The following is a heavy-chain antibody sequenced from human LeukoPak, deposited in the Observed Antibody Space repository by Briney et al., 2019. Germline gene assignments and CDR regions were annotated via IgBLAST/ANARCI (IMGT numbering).Heavy chain of an antibody. CDR3: ARTGDRTGYYYYYMDV. D-gene: IGHD7-27*01. J-gene: IGHJ6*03. CDR1: GGSISSYY. Sequence: SETLSLTCTVSGGSISSYYWSWIRQPPGKGLEWIGNIYYSGIIKYNPSLKSRLTISLDTFKNQFSLKLSSVTAADTAVYYCARTGDRTGYYYYYMDVWGKGTTVTVSS. V-gene: IGHV4-59*01. CDR2: IYYSGII.